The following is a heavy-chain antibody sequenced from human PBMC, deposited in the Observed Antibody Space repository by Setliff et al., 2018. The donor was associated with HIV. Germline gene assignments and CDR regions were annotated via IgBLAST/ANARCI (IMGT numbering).Heavy chain of an antibody. V-gene: IGHV4-38-2*02. Sequence: ASETLSLTCTVSGYSISSGDYWGWIRQPPGKGLEWIGSIYHSGSTYYNPSVKSRVTIAVDTSKNQFSLKLSSVTAADTAVYYCARDPGDYDYVWGTKRAWFDPWGQGTLVTVSS. CDR2: IYHSGST. J-gene: IGHJ5*02. CDR1: GYSISSGDY. D-gene: IGHD3-16*01. CDR3: ARDPGDYDYVWGTKRAWFDP.